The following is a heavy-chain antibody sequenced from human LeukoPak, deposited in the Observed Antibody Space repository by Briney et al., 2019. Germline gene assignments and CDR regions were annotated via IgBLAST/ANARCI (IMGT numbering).Heavy chain of an antibody. V-gene: IGHV1-2*02. CDR2: INPNSGGT. J-gene: IGHJ4*02. CDR3: ARGSRGYSDYLYPGPTQLRDY. CDR1: GYTFTGYY. Sequence: ASVKVSCKASGYTFTGYYMHWVRQAPGQGLEWMGWINPNSGGTNYAQKFQGRVTMTRDTSISTAYMELSRLRSDDTAVYYCARGSRGYSDYLYPGPTQLRDYWSQGTLVTVSS. D-gene: IGHD5-12*01.